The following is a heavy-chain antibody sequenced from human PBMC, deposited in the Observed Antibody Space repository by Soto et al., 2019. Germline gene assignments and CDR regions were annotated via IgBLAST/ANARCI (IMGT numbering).Heavy chain of an antibody. CDR1: GFTFHLYA. CDR2: INGAGDNT. V-gene: IGHV3-23*01. Sequence: GGSLRLSCAASGFTFHLYAINWVRQAPGKGLEWVSSINGAGDNTHYAESVKGRFTISSDSSRNTVDLQMNNLRDEDTAVYYYYGMDVWGQGTTVTVSS. J-gene: IGHJ6*02. CDR3: YGMDV.